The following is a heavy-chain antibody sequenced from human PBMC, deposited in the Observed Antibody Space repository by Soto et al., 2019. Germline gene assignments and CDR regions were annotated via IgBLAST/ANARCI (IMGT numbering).Heavy chain of an antibody. J-gene: IGHJ3*02. CDR3: AREKNMIVVVEAPGGAFDI. V-gene: IGHV1-18*01. CDR1: GYTFTSYG. D-gene: IGHD3-22*01. Sequence: ASVKVSCKASGYTFTSYGISWVRQAPGQGLEWMGWISAYNGNTNYAQKLQGRVTMTTDTSTSTAYVELRSLRSDDTAVYYCAREKNMIVVVEAPGGAFDIWGQGTMVTVSS. CDR2: ISAYNGNT.